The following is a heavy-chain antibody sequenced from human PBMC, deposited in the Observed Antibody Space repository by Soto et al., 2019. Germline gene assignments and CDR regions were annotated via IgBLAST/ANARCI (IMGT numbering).Heavy chain of an antibody. V-gene: IGHV3-30*18. D-gene: IGHD4-17*01. CDR1: GFTFSSYG. Sequence: TGGSLRLSCAASGFTFSSYGMHWVRQAPGKGLEWVAVISYDGSNKYYADSVKGRFTISRDNSKNTLYLQMNSLRAEDTAVYYCAKGLTTVTYLDYWGQGTLVTVSS. CDR2: ISYDGSNK. CDR3: AKGLTTVTYLDY. J-gene: IGHJ4*02.